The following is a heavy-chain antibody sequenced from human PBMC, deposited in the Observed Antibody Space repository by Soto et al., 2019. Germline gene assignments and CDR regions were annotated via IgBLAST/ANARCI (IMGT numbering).Heavy chain of an antibody. J-gene: IGHJ4*02. CDR3: ARESEDLTSNFDY. Sequence: NXGGSLRLSCAASVFTFTRYSMNWVRQAPGKGLEWVSSISSTTNYIYYGDSMKGRFTISRDNAKNSLYLEMNSLRAEDTAVYYCARESEDLTSNFDYWGQGTLVTVSS. CDR1: VFTFTRYS. V-gene: IGHV3-21*06. CDR2: ISSTTNYI.